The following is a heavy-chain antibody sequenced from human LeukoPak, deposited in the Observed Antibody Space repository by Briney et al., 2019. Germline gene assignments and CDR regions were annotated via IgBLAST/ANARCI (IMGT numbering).Heavy chain of an antibody. Sequence: PGGSLRLSCAASGFTFSNYGMHWVRQAPGKGLDWVAVISTDGNKKYYADSVKGRSIISRDNPKNTLYLHINSLRADDTGLYYCARSRGATGYYWADYWGQGTLVTVSS. CDR3: ARSRGATGYYWADY. CDR1: GFTFSNYG. J-gene: IGHJ4*02. V-gene: IGHV3-30*03. D-gene: IGHD3-22*01. CDR2: ISTDGNKK.